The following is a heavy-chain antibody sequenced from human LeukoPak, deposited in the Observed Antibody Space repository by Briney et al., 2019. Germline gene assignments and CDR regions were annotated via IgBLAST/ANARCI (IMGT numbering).Heavy chain of an antibody. D-gene: IGHD3-10*01. Sequence: GASVKVSCKASGYTFTSYAMHWVRQAPGQRLEWMGWMNPNSGNTGYAQKFQGRVTMTRNTSISTAYMELSSLRSEDTAVYYCARGQSGSGSYVWFDPWGQGTLVTVSS. J-gene: IGHJ5*02. CDR2: MNPNSGNT. V-gene: IGHV1-8*02. CDR3: ARGQSGSGSYVWFDP. CDR1: GYTFTSYA.